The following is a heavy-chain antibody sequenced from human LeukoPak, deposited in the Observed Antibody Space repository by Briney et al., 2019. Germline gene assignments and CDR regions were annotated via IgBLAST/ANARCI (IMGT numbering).Heavy chain of an antibody. CDR2: IYYSGST. CDR3: ARHDRLRADYTYGSMYY. Sequence: SETLSLTCTVSGXSISSYYWSWIRQPPGKGLEWIGYIYYSGSTKYNPSLRSRVTISVDTSKNQFSLKLSSVTAADTAVYYCARHDRLRADYTYGSMYYWGQGTLVTVSS. D-gene: IGHD5-18*01. J-gene: IGHJ4*02. V-gene: IGHV4-59*08. CDR1: GXSISSYY.